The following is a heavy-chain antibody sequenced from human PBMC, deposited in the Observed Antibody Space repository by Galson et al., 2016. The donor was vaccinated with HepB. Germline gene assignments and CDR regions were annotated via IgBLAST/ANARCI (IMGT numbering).Heavy chain of an antibody. V-gene: IGHV3-74*01. Sequence: SLRLSCAASGFTFSGYWMHWVRQVPGKGLVWVSRIKRDGTAATYADSVRGRFTISRDNAKNTLYLQMNNLRVDDTAPYYCASGLVSGTKYWGQGTLVTVSS. J-gene: IGHJ4*02. D-gene: IGHD2-8*01. CDR1: GFTFSGYW. CDR3: ASGLVSGTKY. CDR2: IKRDGTAA.